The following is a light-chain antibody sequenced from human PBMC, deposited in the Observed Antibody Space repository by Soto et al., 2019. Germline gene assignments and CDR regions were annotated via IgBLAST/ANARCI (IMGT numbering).Light chain of an antibody. CDR2: DAS. Sequence: EFVLTQSPGTLSLSPGERSTLSCRASQTVRNNYLAWYQQKPGQAPRLLIYDASNRATGIPARFSGSGSGTDFTLTISSLEPEDFAVYYCQQRSNWPTFGQGTKVDI. CDR1: QTVRNNY. CDR3: QQRSNWPT. V-gene: IGKV3-11*01. J-gene: IGKJ1*01.